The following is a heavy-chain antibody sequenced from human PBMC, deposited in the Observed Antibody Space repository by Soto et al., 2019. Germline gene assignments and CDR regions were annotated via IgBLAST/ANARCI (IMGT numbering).Heavy chain of an antibody. D-gene: IGHD3-10*01. V-gene: IGHV3-21*01. Sequence: GGSLRLSCAASGFTFSSYSMNWVRQAPGKGLEWVSSISSSSSYIYYADSVKGRFTISRDNAKNSLYLQMNSLRAEDTAVYYCARDNGGFGELLFVPPGSGYCGMDVWGQGTTVTVSS. CDR3: ARDNGGFGELLFVPPGSGYCGMDV. J-gene: IGHJ6*02. CDR1: GFTFSSYS. CDR2: ISSSSSYI.